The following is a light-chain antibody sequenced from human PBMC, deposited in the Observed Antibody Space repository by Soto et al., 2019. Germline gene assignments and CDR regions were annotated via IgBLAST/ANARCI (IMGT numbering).Light chain of an antibody. CDR2: GAS. CDR3: QRYNNCPLT. J-gene: IGKJ1*01. CDR1: QNVNSY. Sequence: EIVMTQSPATLSVSPGERATLSCRASQNVNSYLAWYQQKPGQAPRLLLYGASSRATGIRARFSGSGSGTEFNLTISSLQSEDFAVYFCQRYNNCPLTFGQGTEVEIK. V-gene: IGKV3-15*01.